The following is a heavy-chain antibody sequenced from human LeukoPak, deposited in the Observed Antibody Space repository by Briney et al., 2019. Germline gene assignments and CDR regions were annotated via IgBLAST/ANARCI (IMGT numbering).Heavy chain of an antibody. Sequence: GGSLRLSCAASGFTFSSYSMNWVRQAPGKGLEWVSSISSSSSYIYYADSVKGRFTISRDNAKNSLYLQMNSLRAEDTAVYYCARDGYSYGTAHDYWDQGTLVTVSS. V-gene: IGHV3-21*01. CDR1: GFTFSSYS. D-gene: IGHD5-18*01. CDR2: ISSSSSYI. CDR3: ARDGYSYGTAHDY. J-gene: IGHJ4*02.